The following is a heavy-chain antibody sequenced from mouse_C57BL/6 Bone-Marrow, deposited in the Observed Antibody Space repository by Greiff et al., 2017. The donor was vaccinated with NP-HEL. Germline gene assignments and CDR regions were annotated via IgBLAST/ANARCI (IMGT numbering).Heavy chain of an antibody. Sequence: DVKLVESGPGLAKPSQTLSLTCSVTGYSITSDYWNWVRQFPGNKLEYMGYISYSGSTYYNPSLKSRISITRDTSKNQYYLQLNSVTTEDTATYYCARGGNWSYYYAMDYWGQGTSVTVSS. CDR3: ARGGNWSYYYAMDY. CDR1: GYSITSDY. J-gene: IGHJ4*01. D-gene: IGHD4-1*01. CDR2: ISYSGST. V-gene: IGHV3-8*01.